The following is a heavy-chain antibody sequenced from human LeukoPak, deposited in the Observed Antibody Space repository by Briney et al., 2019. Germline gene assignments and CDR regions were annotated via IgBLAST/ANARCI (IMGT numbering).Heavy chain of an antibody. Sequence: ASVKVSCKASGYTFTVNHVHWVRQAPGQGLEWMGWNDPNSGGTKYAQKFQDRVAMTSDTSISTAYMELSGLRSDDTAVYFCAREADIVSFDFWGRGTRVTVSS. V-gene: IGHV1-2*02. CDR3: AREADIVSFDF. CDR1: GYTFTVNH. D-gene: IGHD3-16*02. CDR2: NDPNSGGT. J-gene: IGHJ2*01.